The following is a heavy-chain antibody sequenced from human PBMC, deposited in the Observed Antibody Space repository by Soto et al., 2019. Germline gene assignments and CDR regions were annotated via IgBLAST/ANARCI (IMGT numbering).Heavy chain of an antibody. J-gene: IGHJ6*02. Sequence: PSETLSLTCAVSGGSISSSNWWSWVRQPPGKGLEWIGEIYHSGSTNYNPYLKSQVTISVDKSKNQFSLKLSSVTAADTAVYYCARSPDSSGYYPRWYYYGMDVWGQGTTVTVS. CDR1: GGSISSSNW. CDR3: ARSPDSSGYYPRWYYYGMDV. CDR2: IYHSGST. V-gene: IGHV4-4*02. D-gene: IGHD3-22*01.